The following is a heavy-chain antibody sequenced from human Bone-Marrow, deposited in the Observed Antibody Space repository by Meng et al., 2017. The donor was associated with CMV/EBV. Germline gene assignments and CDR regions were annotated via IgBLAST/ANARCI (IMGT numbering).Heavy chain of an antibody. J-gene: IGHJ6*02. Sequence: SETLSLTCSVSSYSMSSVYSWAWIRQPPGKGLEWIGSLYHSGSTNCNPSLKSRVTISVDTSKNQFSLKLSSVTAADTAVYYCAREGGSLDVWGQGTTVTVSS. CDR3: AREGGSLDV. CDR1: SYSMSSVYS. V-gene: IGHV4-38-2*02. CDR2: LYHSGST. D-gene: IGHD1-26*01.